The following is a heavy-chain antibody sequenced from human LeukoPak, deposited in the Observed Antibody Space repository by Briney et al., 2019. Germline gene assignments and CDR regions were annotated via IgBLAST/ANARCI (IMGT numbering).Heavy chain of an antibody. CDR1: GGTFSSYA. Sequence: SVKVSCKASGGTFSSYAISWVRQAPGQGLEWMGGIIPIFGTANYAQKFQGRVTITTDESTSTAYMELSSLRSEDTAVYYCARVYYDSRGYYYGGYCDYWGQGTLVTVSS. CDR2: IIPIFGTA. J-gene: IGHJ4*02. V-gene: IGHV1-69*05. D-gene: IGHD3-22*01. CDR3: ARVYYDSRGYYYGGYCDY.